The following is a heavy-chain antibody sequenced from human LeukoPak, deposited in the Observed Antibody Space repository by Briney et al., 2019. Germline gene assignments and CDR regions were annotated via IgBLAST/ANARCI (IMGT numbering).Heavy chain of an antibody. J-gene: IGHJ4*02. CDR3: AKDIGSYYDY. D-gene: IGHD3-10*01. Sequence: SETLSLTCTVSGGSISSSSYYWGWIRQPPGKGLEWIGSIYYSGSTYYNPSLKSRVTISVDTSKNQFSLNLSSVTAADTAVYYCAKDIGSYYDYWGQGILVTVSS. CDR2: IYYSGST. V-gene: IGHV4-39*02. CDR1: GGSISSSSYY.